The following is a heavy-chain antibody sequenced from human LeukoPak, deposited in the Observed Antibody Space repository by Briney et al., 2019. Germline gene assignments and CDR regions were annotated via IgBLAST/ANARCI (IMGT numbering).Heavy chain of an antibody. CDR2: ISASGDFR. V-gene: IGHV3-11*01. D-gene: IGHD3-10*01. CDR1: GFSFNDEY. J-gene: IGHJ4*02. Sequence: GGSLRLSCAASGFSFNDEYMSGIRQAPGQGLQWIAYISASGDFRQSTDPVKGQFTISRDNDKRLLYLQMASLGAEDKAVSYCARTRGAGPGGYFDSWGQGVLVIVSS. CDR3: ARTRGAGPGGYFDS.